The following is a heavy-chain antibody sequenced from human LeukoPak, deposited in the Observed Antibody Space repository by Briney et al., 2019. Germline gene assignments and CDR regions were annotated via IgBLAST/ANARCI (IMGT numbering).Heavy chain of an antibody. D-gene: IGHD3-22*01. CDR1: GYTFTGYY. Sequence: ASVKVSYKASGYTFTGYYMHWVRQAPGQGLEWMGWINPNSGGTNYAQKFQGRVTMTRDTSISTAYMELSRLRSDDTAVYYCASDRDYYDSSGYQRDVAFDIWGQGTMVTVSS. V-gene: IGHV1-2*02. CDR3: ASDRDYYDSSGYQRDVAFDI. J-gene: IGHJ3*02. CDR2: INPNSGGT.